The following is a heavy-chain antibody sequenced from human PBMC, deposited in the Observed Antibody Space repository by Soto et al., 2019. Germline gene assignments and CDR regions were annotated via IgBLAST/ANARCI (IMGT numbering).Heavy chain of an antibody. D-gene: IGHD2-15*01. CDR1: GFTFSSYA. CDR2: ISSNGGST. V-gene: IGHV3-64D*06. Sequence: PGGSLRLSCSASGFTFSSYAMHWVRQAPGKGLEYVSAISSNGGSTYYADSVKGRFTISRDNSKNTLYLQMSSLRAEDTAVYYCAKDYRYCSGGSCYNYYYGMDVWGQGTTVTVSS. J-gene: IGHJ6*02. CDR3: AKDYRYCSGGSCYNYYYGMDV.